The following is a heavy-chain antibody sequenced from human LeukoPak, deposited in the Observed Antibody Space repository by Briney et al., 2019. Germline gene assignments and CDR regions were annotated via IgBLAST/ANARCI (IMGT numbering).Heavy chain of an antibody. D-gene: IGHD6-13*01. V-gene: IGHV4-59*01. CDR3: AAGRGSWYLGYAFDI. Sequence: SETLSLTCTGSGGSISSYYWSWIRQPPGKGLEWIGYIYYSGSTNYNPSLKSRVTISVDTSKNQFSLKLSSVTAADTAVYYCAAGRGSWYLGYAFDIWGQGTMVTVSS. J-gene: IGHJ3*02. CDR1: GGSISSYY. CDR2: IYYSGST.